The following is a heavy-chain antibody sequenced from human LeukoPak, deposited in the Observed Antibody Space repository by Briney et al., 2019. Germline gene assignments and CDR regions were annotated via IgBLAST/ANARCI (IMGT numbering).Heavy chain of an antibody. D-gene: IGHD2-21*02. CDR2: ISSSSSYI. CDR3: ARDLSGVVTAIRYFDY. V-gene: IGHV3-21*01. J-gene: IGHJ4*02. CDR1: GFTFSSYS. Sequence: PGGSLRLSCAASGFTFSSYSMNWVRQAPGKGLEWVSSISSSSSYIYYADSVKGRFTISRDNAKNSLYLQMNSLRAEDTAVYYCARDLSGVVTAIRYFDYWGQGTLVTVSS.